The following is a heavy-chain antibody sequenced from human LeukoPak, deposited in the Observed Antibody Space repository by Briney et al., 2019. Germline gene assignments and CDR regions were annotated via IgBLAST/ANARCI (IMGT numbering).Heavy chain of an antibody. CDR1: GFTFSGYW. CDR2: IKQDGSVR. CDR3: VRDSGVYSSVWYDALDV. D-gene: IGHD6-19*01. V-gene: IGHV3-7*01. Sequence: GGSLRLXCAASGFTFSGYWMIWVRQAPGKELEWVANIKQDGSVRDYVDSVSGRFTISRDNAKNLLYLQMNSLRDEDTAVYYCVRDSGVYSSVWYDALDVWGRGTKVTVSS. J-gene: IGHJ3*01.